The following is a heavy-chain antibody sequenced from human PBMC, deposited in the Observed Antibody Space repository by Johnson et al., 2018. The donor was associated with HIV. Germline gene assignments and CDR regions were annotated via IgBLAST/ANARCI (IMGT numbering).Heavy chain of an antibody. V-gene: IGHV3-30*04. D-gene: IGHD2-15*01. Sequence: VQLVESGGGVVQPGRSLRLSCAASRFTFSSYAMHWVRQAPGKGLEWVAVIWYDGSNKYYTDSVKGRFTISRDNSKNTLYLQMNSLRAEDTAVYYCARGPHEVVVVAATSAFDIWGQGTMVTVSS. CDR2: IWYDGSNK. J-gene: IGHJ3*02. CDR1: RFTFSSYA. CDR3: ARGPHEVVVVAATSAFDI.